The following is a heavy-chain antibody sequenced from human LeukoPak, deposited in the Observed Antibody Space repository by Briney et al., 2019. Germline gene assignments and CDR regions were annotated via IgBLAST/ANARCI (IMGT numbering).Heavy chain of an antibody. CDR2: IYYSGST. CDR1: GGSISSGGYY. V-gene: IGHV4-31*03. CDR3: ARGCVVSSGTGFDY. D-gene: IGHD2-8*02. Sequence: PSQTLSLTCTVSGGSISSGGYYWSWIRQHPGKGLEWIGYIYYSGSTCYNPSLKSRVTMSVDTSKNQFSLELSSVTAADTAVYYCARGCVVSSGTGFDYWGQGTLVTVSS. J-gene: IGHJ4*02.